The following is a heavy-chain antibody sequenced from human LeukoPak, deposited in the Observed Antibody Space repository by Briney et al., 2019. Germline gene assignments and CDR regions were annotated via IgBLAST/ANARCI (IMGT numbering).Heavy chain of an antibody. CDR2: ISGSSSYI. V-gene: IGHV3-21*01. J-gene: IGHJ5*02. CDR3: ASDDTGSSGGPNWFDP. Sequence: GGSLRLSCAASGFTFSTYSMNWVRQAPGKGLEWVSFISGSSSYIYYADSVKGRFTSSRDNAKNSLYLQMNSLRAEDTAVYYCASDDTGSSGGPNWFDPWGQGTPVTVSS. CDR1: GFTFSTYS. D-gene: IGHD6-6*01.